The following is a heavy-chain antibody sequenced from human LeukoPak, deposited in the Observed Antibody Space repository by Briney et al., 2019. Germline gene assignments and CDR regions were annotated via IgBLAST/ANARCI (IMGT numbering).Heavy chain of an antibody. J-gene: IGHJ4*02. CDR3: AKVGSSGPFDY. D-gene: IGHD6-19*01. Sequence: AGGSLRLSCAASGFTFDDYAMHWVRQAPGKGLEWVSGISWNSGSIGYADSVKGRFTISRDNAKNSLYLQMNSLRAEDTALYYCAKVGSSGPFDYWGQGTLVTVSS. CDR1: GFTFDDYA. CDR2: ISWNSGSI. V-gene: IGHV3-9*01.